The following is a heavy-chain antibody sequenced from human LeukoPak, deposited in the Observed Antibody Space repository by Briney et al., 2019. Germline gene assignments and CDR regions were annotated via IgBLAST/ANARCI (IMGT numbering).Heavy chain of an antibody. Sequence: SETLSLTCTVSGGSISSSGYYWGCIRQPPGKGLEWFGSIYYSGSTYYNPSLKSRVTISVDTSKNQFSLKLSSVTAADTAVYYCARHAFPYSYANWFDPWGQGTLVTVSS. CDR3: ARHAFPYSYANWFDP. V-gene: IGHV4-39*01. J-gene: IGHJ5*02. D-gene: IGHD1-26*01. CDR2: IYYSGST. CDR1: GGSISSSGYY.